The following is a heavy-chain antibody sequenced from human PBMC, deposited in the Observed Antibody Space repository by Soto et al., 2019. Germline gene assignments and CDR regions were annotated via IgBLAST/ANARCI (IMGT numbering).Heavy chain of an antibody. D-gene: IGHD1-20*01. CDR1: GFTFSNYA. V-gene: IGHV3-23*01. CDR3: AKDLRYNWIPAAPGCLDH. J-gene: IGHJ4*02. CDR2: ISGGGAAP. Sequence: GGSLRLSCEASGFTFSNYAMSWVRQAPGKGLEWVSDISGGGAAPYYVDSVKGRFTISRDNIKITLYLQMNNLRAEDTGVYYCAKDLRYNWIPAAPGCLDHWGQGILVTVSS.